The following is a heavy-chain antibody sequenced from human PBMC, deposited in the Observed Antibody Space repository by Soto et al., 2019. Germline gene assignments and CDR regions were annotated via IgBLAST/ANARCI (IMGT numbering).Heavy chain of an antibody. D-gene: IGHD3-10*01. CDR2: ISENGGIT. CDR3: AREYYSSGTH. Sequence: GGALRLSCASSGFSFSTYWMQWARQVPGEGLMWVSSISENGGITAYADSVKGRFTISRDNAKNTLYLQMNGLRVEDTAIYYCAREYYSSGTHWGQGTLVTVSS. J-gene: IGHJ1*01. CDR1: GFSFSTYW. V-gene: IGHV3-74*01.